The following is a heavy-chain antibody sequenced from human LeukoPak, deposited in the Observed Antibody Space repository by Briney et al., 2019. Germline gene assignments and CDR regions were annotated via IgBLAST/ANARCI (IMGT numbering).Heavy chain of an antibody. J-gene: IGHJ4*02. CDR3: AGGYSYGKIDY. V-gene: IGHV4-59*01. CDR2: IYYSGST. CDR1: GGSISSYY. Sequence: SETLSLTCTVSGGSISSYYWSWIRQPPGKGLEWIGYIYYSGSTNYNPSLKSRVTISVDTSKNQFSLKLSSVTAADTAVYYCAGGYSYGKIDYWGQGTLVTVSS. D-gene: IGHD5-18*01.